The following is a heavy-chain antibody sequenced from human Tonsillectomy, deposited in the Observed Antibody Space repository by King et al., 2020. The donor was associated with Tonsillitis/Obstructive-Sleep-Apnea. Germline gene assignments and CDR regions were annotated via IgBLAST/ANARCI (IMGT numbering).Heavy chain of an antibody. Sequence: QLVQSGAEVKKPGSSVKVSCKASGGTFSSYAISWVRQAPGQGLEWMGRIIPILGIANYAQKFQGRVTITADKSTSTAYMELSSLRSEDTAVYYCARGQAWGGAARPRGFDYWGQGTLVTVSS. V-gene: IGHV1-69*04. D-gene: IGHD6-6*01. CDR3: ARGQAWGGAARPRGFDY. CDR1: GGTFSSYA. J-gene: IGHJ4*02. CDR2: IIPILGIA.